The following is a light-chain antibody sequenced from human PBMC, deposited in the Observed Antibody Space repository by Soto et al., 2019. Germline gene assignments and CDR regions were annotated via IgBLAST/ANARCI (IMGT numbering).Light chain of an antibody. CDR2: DDS. CDR1: NIGNKS. CDR3: QVWGSSSDDSSDRTSDRWV. V-gene: IGLV3-21*02. Sequence: SYELAQPPSVSVAPGQTAMISCGGNNIGNKSVHWYQQRPGQAPVLVVYDDSDRPSGIPERFSGSNSGNTATLNISRVEAGDEADYYCQVWGSSSDDSSDRTSDRWVFGGGTKLTVL. J-gene: IGLJ3*02.